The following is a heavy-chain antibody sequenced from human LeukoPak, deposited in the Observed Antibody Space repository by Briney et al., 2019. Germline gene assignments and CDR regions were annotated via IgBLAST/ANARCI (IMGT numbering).Heavy chain of an antibody. Sequence: PGRPLRLSCAASGFIFSDYGMHWVRQAPGKGLEWVAVISYDGSNKYYANSVKGRFTISRDNSQNTLYLQMNSLRAEDTAVYYCVAVMYEDYFDYWGQGTLVTVSS. CDR1: GFIFSDYG. D-gene: IGHD2-8*02. V-gene: IGHV3-30*03. CDR2: ISYDGSNK. J-gene: IGHJ4*02. CDR3: VAVMYEDYFDY.